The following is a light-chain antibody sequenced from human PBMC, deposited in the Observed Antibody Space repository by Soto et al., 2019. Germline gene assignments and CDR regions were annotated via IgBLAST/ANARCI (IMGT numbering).Light chain of an antibody. CDR3: SSYTDSSNYV. V-gene: IGLV2-14*03. J-gene: IGLJ1*01. CDR1: SSDLAIYNY. Sequence: QSVLTQPASVSGSPGQSITISCTGTSSDLAIYNYVSWYQQHPGNAPKLMIYQVTNRPSGVSNRFSGSRSGNTASLTTSGLQAEDEADYYCSSYTDSSNYVFGTGTKVTVL. CDR2: QVT.